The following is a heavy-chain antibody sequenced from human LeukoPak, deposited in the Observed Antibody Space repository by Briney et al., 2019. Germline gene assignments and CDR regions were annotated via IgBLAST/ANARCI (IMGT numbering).Heavy chain of an antibody. D-gene: IGHD1-26*01. CDR1: GYTFTTYN. CDR2: INTGNGNT. V-gene: IGHV1-3*03. Sequence: ASVKVSCKTSGYTFTTYNIHWVRQAPGQRLEWMGWINTGNGNTKYSQEFQGRVTITRDTSASTAYMDLSSLRSEDMAVYYCGRVGGSQEIDYWGQGTLVTVSS. J-gene: IGHJ4*02. CDR3: GRVGGSQEIDY.